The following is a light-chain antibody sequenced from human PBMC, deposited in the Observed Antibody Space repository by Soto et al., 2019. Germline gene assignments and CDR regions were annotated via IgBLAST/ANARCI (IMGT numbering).Light chain of an antibody. CDR2: DAS. J-gene: IGKJ1*01. CDR3: QQYGSSGT. Sequence: EIVLTQSPATLSLSPGERATLSCRASQSVSSYLAWYQQKPGQAPRLLIYDASNRATGILARFSGSGSGTDFTLTISSLESEDFAVYYCQQYGSSGTFGQGTKVDIK. V-gene: IGKV3-11*01. CDR1: QSVSSY.